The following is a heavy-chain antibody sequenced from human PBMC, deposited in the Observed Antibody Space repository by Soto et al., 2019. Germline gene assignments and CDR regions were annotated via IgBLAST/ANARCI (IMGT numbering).Heavy chain of an antibody. J-gene: IGHJ4*02. V-gene: IGHV1-46*01. Sequence: QVQVAQSGAEVKRPGASVKVSCWASGYPSTNFYIHWVRQAPGQGLEWMGIINPSGGSTAYAQKFLGRVTMTRDTSTSTVYMEVSSLRSEDTAVYYCARADYYGSSGYHLDYWGQGTLVTVSS. CDR2: INPSGGST. D-gene: IGHD3-22*01. CDR1: GYPSTNFY. CDR3: ARADYYGSSGYHLDY.